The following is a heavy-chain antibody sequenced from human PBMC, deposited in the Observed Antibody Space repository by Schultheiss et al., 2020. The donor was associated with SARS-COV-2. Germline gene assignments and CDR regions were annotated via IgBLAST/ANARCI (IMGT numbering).Heavy chain of an antibody. CDR3: AKYSSGWLDY. Sequence: SETLSLTCAVSGDSISSSNWWSWVRQPPGKGLEWIGEIFHSGSTNYNPSLKSRVTISVDTSKNQFSLQLNSVTPEDTAVYYCAKYSSGWLDYWGQGTLVTVSS. J-gene: IGHJ4*02. D-gene: IGHD6-19*01. CDR2: IFHSGST. V-gene: IGHV4-4*02. CDR1: GDSISSSNW.